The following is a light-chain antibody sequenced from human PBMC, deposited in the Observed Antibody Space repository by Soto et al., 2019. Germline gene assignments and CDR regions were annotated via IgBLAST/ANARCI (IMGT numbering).Light chain of an antibody. Sequence: EIVMTQSPATLSVSPGERATLSCRASQSVSSNVAWYQQKPGQAPRLLIHGASTRATGIPARFSGSGSGTEFTLTISSLQSEDFAVYYCQQYSNWPPMYTFGKGTKLEIK. CDR2: GAS. CDR3: QQYSNWPPMYT. J-gene: IGKJ2*01. CDR1: QSVSSN. V-gene: IGKV3D-15*01.